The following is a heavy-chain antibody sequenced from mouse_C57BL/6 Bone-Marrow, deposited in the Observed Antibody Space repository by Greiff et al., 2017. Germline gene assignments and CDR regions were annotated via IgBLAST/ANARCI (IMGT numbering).Heavy chain of an antibody. Sequence: VQLQQSGAELVKPGASVKLSCTASGFNIKDYYMHWVKQRTEQGLEGIGRIDPEDGETKYAPKFQGKATITADTSSNTAYLTLSSLPSEDNAVYYCARYLLWLRLRYFDVWGTGTTVTVSS. CDR1: GFNIKDYY. V-gene: IGHV14-2*01. CDR3: ARYLLWLRLRYFDV. D-gene: IGHD2-2*01. J-gene: IGHJ1*03. CDR2: IDPEDGET.